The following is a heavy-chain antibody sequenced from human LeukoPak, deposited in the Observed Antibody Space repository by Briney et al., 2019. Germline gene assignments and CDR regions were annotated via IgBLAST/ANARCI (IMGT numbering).Heavy chain of an antibody. CDR3: NLVGKGY. J-gene: IGHJ4*02. V-gene: IGHV1-8*01. Sequence: VSSATVGCMADGHSFGNDDINWVRQAHGKGLEWMGWMNPNSGNTGYAQKFQGRVTMTRNTSIGTAYMELSSLRSEDTAVYYCNLVGKGYWGQGTLVTVSS. D-gene: IGHD2-8*02. CDR1: GHSFGNDD. CDR2: MNPNSGNT.